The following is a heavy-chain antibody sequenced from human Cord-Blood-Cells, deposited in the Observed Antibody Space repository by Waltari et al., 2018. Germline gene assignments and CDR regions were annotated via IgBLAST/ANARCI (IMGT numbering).Heavy chain of an antibody. D-gene: IGHD6-6*01. Sequence: QLQLQASGPGLVKPSEPLSLTCTVSGGSISSSSYYWGWIRQPPGKELEWIGGIYYSWGSCCTPSLKRLVTISVNTAKNPLSLKLSSVTAADAAVYDCARHYSSSSWYFDLWGRGTLVTVSS. CDR2: IYYSWGS. V-gene: IGHV4-39*01. CDR3: ARHYSSSSWYFDL. J-gene: IGHJ2*01. CDR1: GGSISSSSYY.